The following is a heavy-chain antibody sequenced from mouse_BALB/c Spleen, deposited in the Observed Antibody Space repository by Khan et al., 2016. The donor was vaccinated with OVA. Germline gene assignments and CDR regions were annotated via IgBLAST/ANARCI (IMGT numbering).Heavy chain of an antibody. CDR2: IDPFNGGT. J-gene: IGHJ3*01. V-gene: IGHV1S135*01. D-gene: IGHD2-13*01. CDR1: GYSFTNYY. Sequence: EVKLLESGPELMKPGASVKISCTASGYSFTNYYIHWVKQSHGQSLEWIGYIDPFNGGTNYNQKFKGTATLTVDKSSSTAYMHLSSLTSEDSAVYYCTRLGTTGWFAYWGQGTLVTVSA. CDR3: TRLGTTGWFAY.